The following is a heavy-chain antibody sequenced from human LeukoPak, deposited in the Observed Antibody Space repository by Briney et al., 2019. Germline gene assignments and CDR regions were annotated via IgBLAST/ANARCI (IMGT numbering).Heavy chain of an antibody. J-gene: IGHJ4*02. Sequence: SETLSLTCTVSGGSISSNSYYWGWIRQPPGKGLEWIGSIYYSGSTYYNPSLKSRVTISVDTSKNQFSLKLSSVTAADTAVYYCASGRFLEWLPPFYWGQGTLVTVSS. D-gene: IGHD3-3*01. CDR3: ASGRFLEWLPPFY. CDR2: IYYSGST. CDR1: GGSISSNSYY. V-gene: IGHV4-39*07.